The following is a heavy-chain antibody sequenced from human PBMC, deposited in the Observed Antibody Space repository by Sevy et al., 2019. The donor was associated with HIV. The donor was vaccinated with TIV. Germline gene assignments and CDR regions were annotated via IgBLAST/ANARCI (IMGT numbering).Heavy chain of an antibody. J-gene: IGHJ4*02. CDR2: IKPDGSEK. D-gene: IGHD5-18*01. Sequence: GESLKISCAASGFTFSSYWMTWVRQAPGKGPEWVADIKPDGSEKKYVDSVKGRFTISRDNAKNILYLQMNSLRAEDTAVYYCRTWIQQLLRDYWGQGTLVTVSS. CDR1: GFTFSSYW. CDR3: RTWIQQLLRDY. V-gene: IGHV3-7*01.